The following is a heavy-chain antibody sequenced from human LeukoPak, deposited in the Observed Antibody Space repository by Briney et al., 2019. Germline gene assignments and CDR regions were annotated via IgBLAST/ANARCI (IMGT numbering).Heavy chain of an antibody. D-gene: IGHD6-19*01. J-gene: IGHJ4*02. CDR1: GFTFSNYG. V-gene: IGHV3-33*08. Sequence: GGSLRLSCAASGFTFSNYGMHWVRQAPGKGLEWVAVIWYDGSNKYYADSVKGRFTISRDNSKNTLYLQMNSLRAEDTAVYYCARGGSSGWYWVDYWGQGTLVTVSS. CDR3: ARGGSSGWYWVDY. CDR2: IWYDGSNK.